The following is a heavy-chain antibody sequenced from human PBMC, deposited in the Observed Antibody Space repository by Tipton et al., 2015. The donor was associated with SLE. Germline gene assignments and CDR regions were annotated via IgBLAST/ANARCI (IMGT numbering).Heavy chain of an antibody. D-gene: IGHD1-1*01. CDR3: ARDSGLEPTGY. V-gene: IGHV4-39*07. CDR2: VYDSGST. J-gene: IGHJ4*02. Sequence: TLSLTCIVSGASISSRAYYWGCIRQSPGKGLEWIGSVYDSGSTYYNPSLKSRVTISVDTSKNQFSLKLSSVTAADTAVYYCARDSGLEPTGYWGQGTLVTVSS. CDR1: GASISSRAYY.